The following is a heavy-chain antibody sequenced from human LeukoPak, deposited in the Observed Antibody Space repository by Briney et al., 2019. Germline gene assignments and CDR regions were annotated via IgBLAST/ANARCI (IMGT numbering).Heavy chain of an antibody. CDR1: GGTFISYA. J-gene: IGHJ4*02. Sequence: SVKVSCKASGGTFISYAISWVRQAPGQGLEWMGGIIPIFGTANYAQKFQGRVTITSDKSTSTAYMELSSLRSEDTAVYYCARVKYYYDSSGYTYYFDYWGQGTLVTVSS. CDR2: IIPIFGTA. CDR3: ARVKYYYDSSGYTYYFDY. D-gene: IGHD3-22*01. V-gene: IGHV1-69*06.